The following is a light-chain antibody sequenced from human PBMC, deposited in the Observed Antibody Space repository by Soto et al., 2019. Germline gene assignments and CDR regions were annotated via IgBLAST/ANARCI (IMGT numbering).Light chain of an antibody. J-gene: IGKJ5*01. V-gene: IGKV3-20*01. CDR1: QSVSSNY. Sequence: EIVLTQARGTMFLSPGERATLSRTASQSVSSNYLAWHQQHRGQAPRLLIDGASSRATGIADRGSGRWSGTDGTRPISRLETEDCAVYYCQQYDNSPITVGQGTRLEIK. CDR2: GAS. CDR3: QQYDNSPIT.